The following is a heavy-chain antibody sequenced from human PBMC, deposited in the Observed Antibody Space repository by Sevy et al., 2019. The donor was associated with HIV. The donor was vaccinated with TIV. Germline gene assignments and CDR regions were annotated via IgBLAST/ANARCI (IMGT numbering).Heavy chain of an antibody. D-gene: IGHD6-13*01. J-gene: IGHJ4*02. CDR2: IYSTGST. Sequence: SETLSLTCTVSGGSISRSYWGWIRQPPGKGLEWITDIYSTGSTNYNPSLKSRVIMSIDTSKNQFSLKLTSVTAADTATYYCARDRVQAAGHFDYWGQGTLVTVSS. CDR3: ARDRVQAAGHFDY. CDR1: GGSISRSY. V-gene: IGHV4-59*01.